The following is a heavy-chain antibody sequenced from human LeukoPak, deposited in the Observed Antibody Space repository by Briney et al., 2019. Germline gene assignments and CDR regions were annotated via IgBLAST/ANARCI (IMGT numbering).Heavy chain of an antibody. D-gene: IGHD5-18*01. J-gene: IGHJ4*02. V-gene: IGHV3-30*02. CDR1: GFTFSSYA. CDR3: AKEYSYGGAFDY. Sequence: GGSLRLSCAASGFTFSSYAMHWVRQAPGKVLEWVAFIRYDGSNKYYADSVKGRFTISRDNSKNTLYLQMNSLRPEDTAVYCCAKEYSYGGAFDYWGQGTLVTVSS. CDR2: IRYDGSNK.